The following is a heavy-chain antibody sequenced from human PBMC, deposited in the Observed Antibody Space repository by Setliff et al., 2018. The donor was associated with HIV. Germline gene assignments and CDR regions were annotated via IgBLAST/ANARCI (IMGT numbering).Heavy chain of an antibody. CDR1: GGSFSAYY. J-gene: IGHJ1*01. CDR3: ARRERYCSGTTCYRYFQH. Sequence: SETLSLTCAVFGGSFSAYYWNWIRQTPGKGLEWIGEINHSGTTNYNPYLNSRVTISVDTYKKCFSLTLRYATAADTAMYFCARRERYCSGTTCYRYFQHWGQGTLVTVSS. CDR2: INHSGTT. V-gene: IGHV4-34*01. D-gene: IGHD2-2*01.